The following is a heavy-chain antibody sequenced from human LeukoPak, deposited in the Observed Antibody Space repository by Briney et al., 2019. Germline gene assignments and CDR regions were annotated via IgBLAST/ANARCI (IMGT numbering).Heavy chain of an antibody. Sequence: SETLSLTCAVYGGSFSGCYWSWIRQPPGKGLEWIGEINHSGSTNYNPSLKSRVTISVDTSKNQFSLKLSSVTAADTAVYYCARVDTAMVRNFDYWGQGTLVTVSS. CDR1: GGSFSGCY. CDR2: INHSGST. V-gene: IGHV4-34*01. CDR3: ARVDTAMVRNFDY. D-gene: IGHD5-18*01. J-gene: IGHJ4*02.